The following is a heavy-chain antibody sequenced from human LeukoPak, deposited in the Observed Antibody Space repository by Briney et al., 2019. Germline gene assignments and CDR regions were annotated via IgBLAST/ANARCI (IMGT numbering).Heavy chain of an antibody. J-gene: IGHJ3*02. CDR3: ARDYGLNCRSTSCAGAFDI. D-gene: IGHD2-2*01. Sequence: GRSLSPSCEASGFTPSSYWMDWVRQAPRGGRGWVAYIKRVVGETNYGDSVKGRFNVARDNARNSLYLQMNSLRAEDTAVYYCARDYGLNCRSTSCAGAFDIWGQGTMVTVSS. V-gene: IGHV3-7*01. CDR1: GFTPSSYW. CDR2: IKRVVGET.